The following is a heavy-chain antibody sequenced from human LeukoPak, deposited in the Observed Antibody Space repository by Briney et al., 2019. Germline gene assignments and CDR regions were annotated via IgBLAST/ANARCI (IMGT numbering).Heavy chain of an antibody. Sequence: PGGSLRLSCAASGFTFSDHYMDWVRQAPGKGLEWVGRSRNKANSYTTEYAASVKGRFTISRDDSKDSLYLQMNSLKTEDTAVYYCARLHSSGWYTDYWGQGTLVTVSS. D-gene: IGHD6-19*01. CDR1: GFTFSDHY. CDR2: SRNKANSYTT. V-gene: IGHV3-72*01. J-gene: IGHJ4*02. CDR3: ARLHSSGWYTDY.